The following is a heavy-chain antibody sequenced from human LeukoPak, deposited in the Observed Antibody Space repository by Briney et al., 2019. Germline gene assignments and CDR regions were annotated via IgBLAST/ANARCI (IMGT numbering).Heavy chain of an antibody. CDR2: IYYSGST. V-gene: IGHV4-59*01. Sequence: SETLSLTCTVSGGSISSYYWSWIRQPPGKGLEWIGYIYYSGSTNYNPSLKSRVTISVDTSKNQFSLKLSSVTAADTAVYYCARSRYSSAVLDYWGQGTLVTVSS. D-gene: IGHD6-19*01. J-gene: IGHJ4*02. CDR1: GGSISSYY. CDR3: ARSRYSSAVLDY.